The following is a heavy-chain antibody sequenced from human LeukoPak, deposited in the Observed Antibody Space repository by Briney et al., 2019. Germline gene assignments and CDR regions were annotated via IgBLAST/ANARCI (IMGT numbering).Heavy chain of an antibody. CDR2: IYYSGST. V-gene: IGHV4-59*08. Sequence: SETLSLTCTVSGGSISSYYWSWIRQPPGKGLEWNGYIYYSGSTNYNPSLKSRVTISVDTSKNQFSLKLSSVTAADTAVYYCARHGGLRYFGYFDYWGQGTLVTVSS. CDR3: ARHGGLRYFGYFDY. J-gene: IGHJ4*02. CDR1: GGSISSYY. D-gene: IGHD3-9*01.